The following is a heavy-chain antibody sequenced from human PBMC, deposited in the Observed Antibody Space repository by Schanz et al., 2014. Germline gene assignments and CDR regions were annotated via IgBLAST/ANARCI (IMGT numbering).Heavy chain of an antibody. D-gene: IGHD5-12*01. CDR1: GFTVSNSY. J-gene: IGHJ4*02. CDR3: ARSRGFDCSFDC. Sequence: VQLVESGGDLVKPGGSLRLSCAASGFTVSNSYIHWVRQAPGKGLEWVSTIYSSGSTYYADSVRGRFTISRDNAKNSLYLQMNSLRAEDSAVYYCARSRGFDCSFDCWGRGTLVTVSS. V-gene: IGHV3-66*01. CDR2: IYSSGST.